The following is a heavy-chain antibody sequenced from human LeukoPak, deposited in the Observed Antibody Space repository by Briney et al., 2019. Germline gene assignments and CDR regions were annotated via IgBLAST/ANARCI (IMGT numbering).Heavy chain of an antibody. CDR2: IYYSGST. V-gene: IGHV4-39*07. CDR3: ARVKDGGGARPRRFWYFDL. Sequence: SETLSLTCTVSGGSISSSSYYWGWIRQPPGKGLEWIGSIYYSGSTYYNPSLKSRVTISVDRSKNQFSLKLSSVTAADTAVYYCARVKDGGGARPRRFWYFDLWGRGTLVTVSS. J-gene: IGHJ2*01. CDR1: GGSISSSSYY. D-gene: IGHD4-23*01.